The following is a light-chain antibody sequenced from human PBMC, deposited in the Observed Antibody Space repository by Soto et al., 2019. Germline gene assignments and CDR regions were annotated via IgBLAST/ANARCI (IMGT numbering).Light chain of an antibody. Sequence: EIQQTQSPLSLSASVGDRVTITCRASQHIDTFLVWYQVKPGKAPKLLIQTASSLHSGVPSRFSGGGFGTSFTLTISSLQPEDFATYYCQQSSTTPYTFGQGTKVDIK. CDR1: QHIDTF. CDR2: TAS. V-gene: IGKV1-39*01. J-gene: IGKJ2*01. CDR3: QQSSTTPYT.